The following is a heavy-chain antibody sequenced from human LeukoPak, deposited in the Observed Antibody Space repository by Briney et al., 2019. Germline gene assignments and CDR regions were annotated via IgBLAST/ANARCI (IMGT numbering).Heavy chain of an antibody. V-gene: IGHV1-2*06. Sequence: ASVKVSCKASGYTFTGYYMHWVRQAPGQGLEWMGRINPNSGGTNYAQKFQGRVTMTRDTSISTAYMELSRLRSDDTAVYYCARKRGIVGARADYYYYGMDVRGQGTTVTVSS. D-gene: IGHD1-26*01. CDR1: GYTFTGYY. CDR3: ARKRGIVGARADYYYYGMDV. J-gene: IGHJ6*02. CDR2: INPNSGGT.